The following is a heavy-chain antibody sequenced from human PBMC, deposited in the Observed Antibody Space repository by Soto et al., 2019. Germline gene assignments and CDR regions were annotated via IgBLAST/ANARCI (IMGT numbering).Heavy chain of an antibody. Sequence: GGSLRLSCAASGFTFSSYGMHWVRQAPGKGLEWVAVISYDGSNKYYADSVKGRFTISRDNSKNTLYLQMNSLRAEDTAVYYCAKDRLDSGYDDYFDYWGQGTLVTVSS. CDR1: GFTFSSYG. CDR2: ISYDGSNK. CDR3: AKDRLDSGYDDYFDY. V-gene: IGHV3-30*18. J-gene: IGHJ4*02. D-gene: IGHD5-12*01.